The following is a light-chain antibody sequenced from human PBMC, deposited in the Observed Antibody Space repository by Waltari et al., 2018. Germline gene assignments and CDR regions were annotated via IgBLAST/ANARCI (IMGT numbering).Light chain of an antibody. Sequence: QSALTQPASVSGSPAQSIPISCTGTSSDVGAYNYVSWFQQHPGKAPKLLIYEVSNRPSGVSSRFSGSRSGNTASLTISGLQAEDEADYYCSAYRGSSALVFGTGTKVTVL. CDR3: SAYRGSSALV. CDR2: EVS. V-gene: IGLV2-14*01. J-gene: IGLJ1*01. CDR1: SSDVGAYNY.